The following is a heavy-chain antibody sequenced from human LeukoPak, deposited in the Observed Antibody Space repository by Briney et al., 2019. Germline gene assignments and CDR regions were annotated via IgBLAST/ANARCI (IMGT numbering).Heavy chain of an antibody. D-gene: IGHD2-2*01. J-gene: IGHJ4*02. CDR2: INHSGST. Sequence: SETLSLTCAVYGGSFSGYHWSWIRQPPGKGLEWIGEINHSGSTNYNPSLKSRVTISVDTSKNQFSLKLSSVTAADTAVYYCARHCSSTSCYFGYWGQGTLVTVSS. CDR1: GGSFSGYH. V-gene: IGHV4-34*01. CDR3: ARHCSSTSCYFGY.